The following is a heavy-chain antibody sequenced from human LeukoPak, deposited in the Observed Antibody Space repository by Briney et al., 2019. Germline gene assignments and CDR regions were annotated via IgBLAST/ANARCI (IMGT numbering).Heavy chain of an antibody. J-gene: IGHJ4*02. D-gene: IGHD3-9*01. CDR3: ARQDDYDILTGYFTGGVFDY. CDR1: GFTFSSYA. V-gene: IGHV3-23*01. Sequence: GGSLRLSCAASGFTFSSYAMSWVRQAPGKGLEWVSAISGSGGSTYYADSVKGRFTISRDNSKNTLYLQMNSLRSDDTAVYYCARQDDYDILTGYFTGGVFDYWGQGTLVTVSS. CDR2: ISGSGGST.